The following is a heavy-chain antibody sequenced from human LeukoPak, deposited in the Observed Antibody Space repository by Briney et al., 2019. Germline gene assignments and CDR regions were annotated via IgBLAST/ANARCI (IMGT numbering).Heavy chain of an antibody. J-gene: IGHJ5*01. D-gene: IGHD3-22*01. V-gene: IGHV5-51*01. CDR3: ASLSYSYESSGFDS. CDR2: IYPGNSDT. Sequence: GESLKISCKGSQYTFSNYWIGWVRQMPGKGLEWMGLIYPGNSDTRYGPSFKGQVTISVDKSITTAYLQWSSLKASDTAMYYCASLSYSYESSGFDSWGQGTLVILSS. CDR1: QYTFSNYW.